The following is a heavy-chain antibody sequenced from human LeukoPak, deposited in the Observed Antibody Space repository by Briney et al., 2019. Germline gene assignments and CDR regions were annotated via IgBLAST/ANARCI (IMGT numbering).Heavy chain of an antibody. Sequence: SETLSLTCTVSGGSISSGGYYWSWIRQHPGKGLEWIGYIYYSGSTYYNPSLKSRVTISVDTSKNQFSLKLSSVTAADTAVYYCARTSYDVTRYGMDVWGQGTTVTVSS. CDR3: ARTSYDVTRYGMDV. CDR1: GGSISSGGYY. CDR2: IYYSGST. J-gene: IGHJ6*02. V-gene: IGHV4-31*03. D-gene: IGHD5-12*01.